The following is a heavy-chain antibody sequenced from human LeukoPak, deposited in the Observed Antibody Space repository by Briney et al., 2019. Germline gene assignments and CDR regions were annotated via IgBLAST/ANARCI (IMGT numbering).Heavy chain of an antibody. J-gene: IGHJ5*02. CDR3: ARAAGTAFGVWEDWFDP. Sequence: KPSETLSLTCTVSGGSISSGSYYWSWIRQPAGKGLEWIGRIYTSGSTNYSPSLKSRVTMSVDMSKSQFSLKLSSVTAADTAVYYCARAAGTAFGVWEDWFDPWGQGTLVTVSS. D-gene: IGHD3-3*01. CDR1: GGSISSGSYY. CDR2: IYTSGST. V-gene: IGHV4-61*02.